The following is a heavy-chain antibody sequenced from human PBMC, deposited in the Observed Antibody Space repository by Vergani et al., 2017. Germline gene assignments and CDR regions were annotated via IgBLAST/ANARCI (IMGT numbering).Heavy chain of an antibody. Sequence: EVQLVESGGGLVQPGGSLRLSCAASGFTVSSNYMSWVRQAPGKGLEWVSVIYSGGSTYYADSVKGRFTISRHNSKNTLYLQMNSLRTEDTAVYYCATKSCGTPGCQIGYFREWGQGTLVTVSS. V-gene: IGHV3-53*04. J-gene: IGHJ1*01. CDR1: GFTVSSNY. CDR2: IYSGGST. D-gene: IGHD1-1*01. CDR3: ATKSCGTPGCQIGYFRE.